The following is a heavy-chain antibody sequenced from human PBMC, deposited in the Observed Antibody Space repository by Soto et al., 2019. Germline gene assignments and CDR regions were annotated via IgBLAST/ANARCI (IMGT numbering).Heavy chain of an antibody. V-gene: IGHV1-18*01. J-gene: IGHJ5*02. CDR2: INSYNGHT. Sequence: QVPLVQSGAEMKKPGASVKVSCKASGYTFISFSISWVRQAPGQGLEWMGWINSYNGHTNFAQNFQGRVTMTTDTSTTPAYMELRSLRSDGAAVYYCARDRGYCSGGSCTSDWFDPWGQGTLVTVSS. D-gene: IGHD2-15*01. CDR1: GYTFISFS. CDR3: ARDRGYCSGGSCTSDWFDP.